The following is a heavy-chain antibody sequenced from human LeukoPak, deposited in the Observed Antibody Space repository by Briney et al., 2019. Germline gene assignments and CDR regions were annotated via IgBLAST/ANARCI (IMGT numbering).Heavy chain of an antibody. CDR2: IKQDGSEK. CDR1: GFTFSSYW. CDR3: ARSYYVWGSYPPDDY. J-gene: IGHJ4*02. Sequence: GGSLRLSCAASGFTFSSYWMSWVRQAPGKGLEWVANIKQDGSEKYYVDSVEGRFTISRDNAKNSLYLQMNSLRAEDTAVYYCARSYYVWGSYPPDDYWGQGTLVTVSS. D-gene: IGHD3-16*02. V-gene: IGHV3-7*01.